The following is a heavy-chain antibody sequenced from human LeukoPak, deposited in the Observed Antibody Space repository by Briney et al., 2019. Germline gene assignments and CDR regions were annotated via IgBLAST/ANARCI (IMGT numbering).Heavy chain of an antibody. D-gene: IGHD3-10*01. J-gene: IGHJ4*03. Sequence: GGSLTLSCAASGFTFSPYNMNWVRQAPGKGLEWVSYISSSSSYTNYADSVKGRFTISRDNAKNSLYLQMNSLRAEDTAVYYCAREETYYYSSGSYKPQSPFDNWGHGTLVPVTS. V-gene: IGHV3-11*05. CDR2: ISSSSSYT. CDR1: GFTFSPYN. CDR3: AREETYYYSSGSYKPQSPFDN.